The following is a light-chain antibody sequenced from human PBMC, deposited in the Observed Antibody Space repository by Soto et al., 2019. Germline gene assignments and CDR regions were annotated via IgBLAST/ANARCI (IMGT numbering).Light chain of an antibody. CDR3: SSYAGNNIYYV. CDR2: EVT. Sequence: QSVLTQPPSASGSPGQSVTISCTGTSSDVGGYNFVSWYQQHPGKAPKLIIFEVTKRPSGVPDRFSGSKSGNTASLTVSGLQDEDAADYYCSSYAGNNIYYVFGTGTKVTVL. J-gene: IGLJ1*01. V-gene: IGLV2-8*01. CDR1: SSDVGGYNF.